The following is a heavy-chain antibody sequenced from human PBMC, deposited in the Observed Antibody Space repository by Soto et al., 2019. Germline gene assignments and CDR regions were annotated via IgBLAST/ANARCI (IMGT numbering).Heavy chain of an antibody. CDR3: ARVSYGSGSYYTLDY. CDR1: GGSISSGGYY. D-gene: IGHD3-10*01. V-gene: IGHV4-31*03. CDR2: IYYSGST. Sequence: QVQLQESGPGLVKPSQTLSLTCTVSGGSISSGGYYWSWIRQHPGTGLEWIGYIYYSGSTYYNPSLKSRVTISVDTSKNQFSLKLSSVTAADTAVYYCARVSYGSGSYYTLDYWGQGTLVTVSS. J-gene: IGHJ4*02.